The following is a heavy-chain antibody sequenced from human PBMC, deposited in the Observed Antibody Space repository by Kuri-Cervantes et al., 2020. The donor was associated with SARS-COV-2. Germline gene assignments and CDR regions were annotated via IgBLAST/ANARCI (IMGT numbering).Heavy chain of an antibody. D-gene: IGHD4-23*01. CDR3: AKGRYGGDERVNDY. J-gene: IGHJ4*02. CDR2: ISGSGGST. V-gene: IGHV3-23*01. CDR1: GFTFSSYA. Sequence: GESLKISCAASGFTFSSYAMSWVRQAPGKGLEWVSAISGSGGSTYYADPVKGGFTISRDNSKNTLYLPMNSLGAEDTALYYCAKGRYGGDERVNDYWGQGTLVTVSS.